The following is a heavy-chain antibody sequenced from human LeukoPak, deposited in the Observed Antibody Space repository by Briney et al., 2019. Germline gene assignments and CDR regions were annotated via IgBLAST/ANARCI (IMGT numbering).Heavy chain of an antibody. J-gene: IGHJ3*01. D-gene: IGHD6-19*01. CDR2: IYPGDSDT. CDR1: GYSFTSYW. V-gene: IGHV5-51*01. Sequence: PGESLKISCKGSGYSFTSYWIGWVRQMPGKGLEWMGIIYPGDSDTRYSPSFQGQVTISADKSISTAYLQCSSLKASDTAMYYCARRFLPWYSSGWQDAFDFWLQGTMVTVSS. CDR3: ARRFLPWYSSGWQDAFDF.